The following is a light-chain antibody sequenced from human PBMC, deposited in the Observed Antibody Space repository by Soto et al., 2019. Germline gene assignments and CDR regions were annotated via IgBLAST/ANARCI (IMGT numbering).Light chain of an antibody. J-gene: IGKJ3*01. Sequence: DIVMTQSPLSLPVTPGEPASISCRSSQSLLHSNGYNYLDWYLQKPGQSPQLLIYLGSNRSSGVPDRFSDSGSGTDFTLKSSRVEAEDVGVYYCMQALQTPFTFGPGTEVDIK. CDR2: LGS. V-gene: IGKV2-28*01. CDR1: QSLLHSNGYNY. CDR3: MQALQTPFT.